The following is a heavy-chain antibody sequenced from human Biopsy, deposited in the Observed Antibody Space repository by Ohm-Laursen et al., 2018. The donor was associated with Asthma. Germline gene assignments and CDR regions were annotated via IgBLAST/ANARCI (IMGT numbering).Heavy chain of an antibody. CDR1: GGSMSSSSYY. CDR2: ISYTGSA. D-gene: IGHD7-27*01. CDR3: ARHWDWGSFFDY. J-gene: IGHJ4*02. V-gene: IGHV4-39*01. Sequence: SETLSFTCTVSGGSMSSSSYYWGWIRQPPGKGLEWMGSISYTGSAYHNPSLKSRVTISEDTSKNHFSLKQSSATAADTAVYYCARHWDWGSFFDYWGQGTPVTASS.